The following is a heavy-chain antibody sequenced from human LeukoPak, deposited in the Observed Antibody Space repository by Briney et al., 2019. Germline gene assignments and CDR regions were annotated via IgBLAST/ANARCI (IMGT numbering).Heavy chain of an antibody. CDR1: GFTFSSYG. D-gene: IGHD2-2*01. CDR3: AKDQGYCSSTSCYGAFDI. Sequence: PGGSLRLSCAASGFTFSSYGMHWVRQAPGKGLEWVAFIRYDGSNKYYADSVKGRFTISRDNSKNTLYLQMNSLRAEDTAVYYCAKDQGYCSSTSCYGAFDIWGQGTMVTVSS. V-gene: IGHV3-30*02. J-gene: IGHJ3*02. CDR2: IRYDGSNK.